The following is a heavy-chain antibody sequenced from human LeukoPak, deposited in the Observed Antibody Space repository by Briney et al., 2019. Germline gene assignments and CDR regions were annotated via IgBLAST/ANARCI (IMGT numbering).Heavy chain of an antibody. J-gene: IGHJ4*02. V-gene: IGHV1-69*13. CDR2: IIPIFGTA. CDR1: GGTFSSYA. Sequence: SVKVSCKASGGTFSSYAISWVRQAPGQGLEWMGGIIPIFGTANYAQKFQGRVTITADESTSTAYMELSSLRSEDTAVYYCARTALTYNWNYFKFREPNQSSAAYYFDYWGQGTLVTVSS. CDR3: ARTALTYNWNYFKFREPNQSSAAYYFDY. D-gene: IGHD1-7*01.